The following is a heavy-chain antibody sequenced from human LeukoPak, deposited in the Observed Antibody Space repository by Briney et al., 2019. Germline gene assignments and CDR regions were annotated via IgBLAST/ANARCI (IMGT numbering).Heavy chain of an antibody. CDR2: INHSGST. J-gene: IGHJ5*02. Sequence: SETLSLTCAVYGVSFSGYYWSWLRQPPGKGLEWLGEINHSGSTNYNPSLKSRVTISVDTSKTQLSLRLSPVTAADTAVYYCASGYSSSWYWWFDPWGQGTLVTVSS. D-gene: IGHD6-13*01. CDR3: ASGYSSSWYWWFDP. V-gene: IGHV4-34*01. CDR1: GVSFSGYY.